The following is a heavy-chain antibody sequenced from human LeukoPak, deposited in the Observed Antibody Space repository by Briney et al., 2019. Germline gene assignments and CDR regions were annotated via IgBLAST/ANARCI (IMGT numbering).Heavy chain of an antibody. Sequence: GGSLRLSCVASGFSFIAYIMHWVRQAPGKGLEYVSAIRSDGSSTFYPNSVKGRFTISRDNSKNTLYLQMCSLRAEDTAVYYCTRRYGGHSGWAGYHDSWGQGTLVTVSS. V-gene: IGHV3-64*01. CDR1: GFSFIAYI. CDR2: IRSDGSST. CDR3: TRRYGGHSGWAGYHDS. J-gene: IGHJ4*02. D-gene: IGHD6-19*01.